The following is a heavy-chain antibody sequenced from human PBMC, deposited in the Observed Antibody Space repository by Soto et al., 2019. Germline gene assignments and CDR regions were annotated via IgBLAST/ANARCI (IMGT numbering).Heavy chain of an antibody. CDR2: TYYRSKWYN. J-gene: IGHJ4*02. CDR3: ARDQGDGYSYGSYFDY. D-gene: IGHD5-18*01. V-gene: IGHV6-1*01. CDR1: GDSVSSNSAA. Sequence: SQPLSLTCAISGDSVSSNSAAWNWIRQSPSRGPEWLGRTYYRSKWYNDYAVSVKSRITINPDTSKNQFSLQLNSVTPEDTAVYYCARDQGDGYSYGSYFDYWGQGTLVTVSS.